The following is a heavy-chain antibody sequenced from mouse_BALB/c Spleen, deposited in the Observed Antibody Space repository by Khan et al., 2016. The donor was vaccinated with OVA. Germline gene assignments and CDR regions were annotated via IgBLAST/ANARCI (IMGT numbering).Heavy chain of an antibody. V-gene: IGHV1-7*01. J-gene: IGHJ2*01. Sequence: QMQLEESGAERAKPGASVKMSCKASGYTFTTYWMHWVKQRPGQGLEWIGYINPTSGYTDYNEKFKDRATLSADKSSSTAYMQLSSLTSEDSAVYYCKRDRIDYWGQGTTLTVSS. CDR1: GYTFTTYW. CDR3: KRDRIDY. CDR2: INPTSGYT.